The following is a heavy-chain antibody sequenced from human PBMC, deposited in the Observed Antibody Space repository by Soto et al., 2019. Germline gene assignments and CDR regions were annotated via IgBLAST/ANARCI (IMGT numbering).Heavy chain of an antibody. D-gene: IGHD3-3*01. Sequence: PSETLSLTCTVSGGSISSYYWSWIRQPPGKGLEWIGYIYYSGSTNYNPSLKSRVTISVDTSKNQFSLKLSSVTAADTAVYYCARDLGKHYDFWSGPYYSSGMDVWGQGTTVTVSS. V-gene: IGHV4-59*01. CDR2: IYYSGST. CDR3: ARDLGKHYDFWSGPYYSSGMDV. CDR1: GGSISSYY. J-gene: IGHJ6*02.